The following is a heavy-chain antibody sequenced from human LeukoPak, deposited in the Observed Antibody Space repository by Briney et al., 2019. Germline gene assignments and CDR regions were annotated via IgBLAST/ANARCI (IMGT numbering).Heavy chain of an antibody. CDR2: INHSAGT. J-gene: IGHJ4*02. D-gene: IGHD3-10*01. Sequence: SETLSLTCAVYGGSCSGFFWTWIRQPPGKGLEWIGEINHSAGTNYNPSLKSRVTISIDTSKNQFSLKVDSVTAADTAVYYCARGRIPDDSGSRGDYFDYWGQGTLVTVSS. CDR1: GGSCSGFF. V-gene: IGHV4-34*01. CDR3: ARGRIPDDSGSRGDYFDY.